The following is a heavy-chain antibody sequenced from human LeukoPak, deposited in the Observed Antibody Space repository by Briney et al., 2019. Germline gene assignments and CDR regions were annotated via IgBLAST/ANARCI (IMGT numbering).Heavy chain of an antibody. J-gene: IGHJ6*03. CDR1: GGSISPSY. Sequence: SETLSLTCTVSGGSISPSYWSWIRQPPGKGLEWIGYIYYSGSTNYNPSLKSRVTISVDTSKTQFSLKLSSVTAADTAVYYCARGYTCSGGSCYSYYYYMDVWGKGTTVTVSS. CDR3: ARGYTCSGGSCYSYYYYMDV. D-gene: IGHD2-15*01. CDR2: IYYSGST. V-gene: IGHV4-59*12.